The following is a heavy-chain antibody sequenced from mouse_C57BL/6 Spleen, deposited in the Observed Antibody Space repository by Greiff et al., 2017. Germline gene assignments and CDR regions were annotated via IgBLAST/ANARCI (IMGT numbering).Heavy chain of an antibody. CDR2: IHPNSGST. Sequence: QVQLQQPGAELVKPGASVKLSCKASGYTFTSYWMHWVKQRPGQGLEWIGMIHPNSGSTNYNEKFKSKATLTVDKSSSTAYMQLSSLTSEDSAVYYCVRRHYYGSTYAMDYWGQGTSVTVSS. CDR1: GYTFTSYW. J-gene: IGHJ4*01. CDR3: VRRHYYGSTYAMDY. V-gene: IGHV1-64*01. D-gene: IGHD1-1*01.